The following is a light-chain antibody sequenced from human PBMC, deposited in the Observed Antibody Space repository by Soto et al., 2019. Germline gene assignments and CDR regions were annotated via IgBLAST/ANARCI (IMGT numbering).Light chain of an antibody. CDR3: QQYGSSPWT. CDR2: GAS. CDR1: QSVTNRY. Sequence: EIVLTQSPGTLSLSPGERATLSCRASQSVTNRYLAWYQQKPGQAPRPLMSGASRRATGVPDRFSGSGAGTDFTLTISRLEPEDFAVYYCQQYGSSPWTFGQGTKVEIK. J-gene: IGKJ1*01. V-gene: IGKV3-20*01.